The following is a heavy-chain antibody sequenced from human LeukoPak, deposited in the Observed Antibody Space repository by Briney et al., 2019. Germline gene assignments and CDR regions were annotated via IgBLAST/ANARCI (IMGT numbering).Heavy chain of an antibody. CDR3: ARLGSTLYYYYMDV. CDR1: GFTFGIYA. D-gene: IGHD1-26*01. Sequence: PGGSLRLSCAASGFTFGIYAMSWVRQAPGKGLEWVSAISGSGGSTYHADSVKGRFTISRDNSKDTLYLQMNSLRAEDTAVYYCARLGSTLYYYYMDVWGKGTTVTVSS. V-gene: IGHV3-23*01. J-gene: IGHJ6*03. CDR2: ISGSGGST.